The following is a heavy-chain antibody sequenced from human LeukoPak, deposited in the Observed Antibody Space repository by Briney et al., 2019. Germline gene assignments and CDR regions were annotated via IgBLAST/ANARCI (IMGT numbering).Heavy chain of an antibody. Sequence: GGSLRLSCTASGFTFSSYVMSWVRQAPGKGLEWVSNIGGSVGSMFYAASVKGRFAISRDNSKKTLFLQMNNLRVEDTAVYYCAKRGNSWDIFDYWGQGTLVTVSS. V-gene: IGHV3-23*01. CDR1: GFTFSSYV. CDR3: AKRGNSWDIFDY. CDR2: IGGSVGSM. D-gene: IGHD6-13*01. J-gene: IGHJ4*02.